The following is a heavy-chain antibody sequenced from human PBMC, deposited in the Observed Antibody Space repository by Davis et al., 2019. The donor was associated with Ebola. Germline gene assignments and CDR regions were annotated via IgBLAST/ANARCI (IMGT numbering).Heavy chain of an antibody. CDR1: GFTFSSYS. CDR3: ARPNHRGISYYGMDV. Sequence: GESLKISCAASGFTFSSYSMNWVRQAPGKGLEWVAVIWYDGSNKYYADSVKGRFTISRDNSKNTLYLQMNSLRAEDTAVYYCARPNHRGISYYGMDVWGKGTTVTVSS. J-gene: IGHJ6*04. D-gene: IGHD3-10*01. V-gene: IGHV3-33*08. CDR2: IWYDGSNK.